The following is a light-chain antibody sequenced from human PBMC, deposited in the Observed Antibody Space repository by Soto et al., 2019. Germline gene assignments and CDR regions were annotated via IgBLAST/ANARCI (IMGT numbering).Light chain of an antibody. J-gene: IGLJ1*01. Sequence: QSALTQPASVSGSPGQSITISCTGTSSDVGGYNYVSWYQQHPGKAPKLMIYDVSNRPSGVSNRFSGPKSGNTASLTISGLQAEDEADYYCSSYTTSSALYVFGTGTKV. CDR3: SSYTTSSALYV. CDR2: DVS. CDR1: SSDVGGYNY. V-gene: IGLV2-14*01.